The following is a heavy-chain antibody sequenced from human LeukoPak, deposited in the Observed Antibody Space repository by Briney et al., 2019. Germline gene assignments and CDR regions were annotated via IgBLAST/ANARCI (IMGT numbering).Heavy chain of an antibody. V-gene: IGHV1-18*01. J-gene: IGHJ4*02. Sequence: ASGKVSCKASGYTFTSYGISWVRQAPGQGLEWMGWISAYNGNTNYAQKLLGRVTMTTDTSTSTAYMELRSLRSDDTAVYYCASTTTVTTGAYGFDYWGQGTLVTVSS. CDR3: ASTTTVTTGAYGFDY. D-gene: IGHD4-17*01. CDR1: GYTFTSYG. CDR2: ISAYNGNT.